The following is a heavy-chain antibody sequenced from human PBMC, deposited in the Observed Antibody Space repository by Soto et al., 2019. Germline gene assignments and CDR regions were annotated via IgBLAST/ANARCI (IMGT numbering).Heavy chain of an antibody. CDR2: IKSKTDGGAT. V-gene: IGHV3-15*07. D-gene: IGHD6-19*01. CDR1: GFTFINTW. CDR3: SRQISHSSGFDY. J-gene: IGHJ4*02. Sequence: EVQLVESGGGFVKHGGYLRLSCAASGFTFINTWMTWVRQAPGQGLEWLGRIKSKTDGGATEYAAPVKGIFTISRDDSENTLHLQIDSLKSEDTAVYYCSRQISHSSGFDYLGQGTLVTVSS.